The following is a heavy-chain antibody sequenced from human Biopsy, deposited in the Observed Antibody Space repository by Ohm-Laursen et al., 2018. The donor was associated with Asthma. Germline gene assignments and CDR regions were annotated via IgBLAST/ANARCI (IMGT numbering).Heavy chain of an antibody. Sequence: SSLRLSCAASGFTFSKYDMHWVRQAPGKGLEWVALIWNDGNKNYYADSVKGRFTISRDNSKNMLYLQMNSLRAEDTAVYFCARGIYDMDVRGQGTTVTVSS. CDR1: GFTFSKYD. CDR2: IWNDGNKN. CDR3: ARGIYDMDV. V-gene: IGHV3-33*01. J-gene: IGHJ6*02.